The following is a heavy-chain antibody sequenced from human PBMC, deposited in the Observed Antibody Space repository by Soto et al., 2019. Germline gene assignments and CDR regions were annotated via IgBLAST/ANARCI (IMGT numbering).Heavy chain of an antibody. CDR3: ASPKIAFYNWFDP. Sequence: SETLSLTCRVSGGSISNYHWGWIRQPPGKGLEWIGSIYYSGSTYYKPSLRSRVTISVDTSKNQFSLRLSSVTAADTAVYYCASPKIAFYNWFDPWGQGTLVTVSS. CDR1: GGSISNYH. V-gene: IGHV4-39*01. J-gene: IGHJ5*02. CDR2: IYYSGST. D-gene: IGHD3-3*02.